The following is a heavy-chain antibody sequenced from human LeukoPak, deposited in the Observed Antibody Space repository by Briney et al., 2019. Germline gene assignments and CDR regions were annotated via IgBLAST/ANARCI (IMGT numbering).Heavy chain of an antibody. Sequence: ASVKVSCKASGYTFTGYYMHWVRQAPGQGLEWMGGIIPIFGTANYAQKFQGRVTITADKSTSTAYMELSSLRSEDTAVYYCARTYSSYYYFDYWGQGTLVTVSS. CDR1: GYTFTGYY. CDR3: ARTYSSYYYFDY. D-gene: IGHD6-6*01. V-gene: IGHV1-69*06. J-gene: IGHJ4*02. CDR2: IIPIFGTA.